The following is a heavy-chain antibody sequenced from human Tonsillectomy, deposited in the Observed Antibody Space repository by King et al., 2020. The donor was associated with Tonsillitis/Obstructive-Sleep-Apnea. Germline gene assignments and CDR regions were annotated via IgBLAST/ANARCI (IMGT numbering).Heavy chain of an antibody. CDR2: IDHSGST. D-gene: IGHD2-15*01. V-gene: IGHV4-34*01. CDR3: AREFDSLDF. CDR1: GGSFNGYY. Sequence: VQLPQWGAGLLKPSETLSLTCAVYGGSFNGYYWTWIRQPPGKGLEWIGEIDHSGSTNYNPSLKSRVTISVDTSKNQFSLKLTSVTAADTAVYYCAREFDSLDFWGQATLVTVSS. J-gene: IGHJ4*02.